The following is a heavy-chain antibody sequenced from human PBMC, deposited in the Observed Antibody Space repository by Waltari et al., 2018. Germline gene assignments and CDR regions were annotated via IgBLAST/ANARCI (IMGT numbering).Heavy chain of an antibody. D-gene: IGHD2-2*01. CDR3: ARARYCSSTSLAFDY. Sequence: QLQLQESGPGLVKPSETLSLTCTVSGGSISSSSYYWGWIRQPPGKGLEWIGSIYYSGSTYYNPSLKSRVTISVDTSKNQFSLKLSSVTAADTAVYYCARARYCSSTSLAFDYWGQGTLVTVSS. J-gene: IGHJ4*02. V-gene: IGHV4-39*07. CDR1: GGSISSSSYY. CDR2: IYYSGST.